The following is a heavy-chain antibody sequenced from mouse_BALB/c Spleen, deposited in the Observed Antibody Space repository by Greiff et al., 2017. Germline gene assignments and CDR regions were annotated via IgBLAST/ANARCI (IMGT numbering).Heavy chain of an antibody. CDR3: ARGYRYDGAWFAY. D-gene: IGHD2-14*01. Sequence: VQLQQSGPELVKPGASVRISCKASGYTFTSYYIHWVKQRPGQGLEWIGWIYPGNVNTKYNEKFKGKATLTADKSSSTAYMQLSSLTSEDSAVYFCARGYRYDGAWFAYWGQGTLVTVSA. V-gene: IGHV1S56*01. J-gene: IGHJ3*01. CDR2: IYPGNVNT. CDR1: GYTFTSYY.